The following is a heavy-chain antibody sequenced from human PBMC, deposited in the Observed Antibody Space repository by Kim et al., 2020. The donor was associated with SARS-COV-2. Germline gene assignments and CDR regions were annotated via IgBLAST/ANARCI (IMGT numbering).Heavy chain of an antibody. CDR3: ARHRVHYYYGMDV. CDR1: GGSISSSSYY. V-gene: IGHV4-39*01. Sequence: SETLSLTCTVSGGSISSSSYYWGWIRQPPGKGLEWIGSIYYSGSTYYNPSLKSRVTISVDTSKNQFSLKLSSVTAADTAVYYCARHRVHYYYGMDVWGQGTTVTVSS. J-gene: IGHJ6*02. CDR2: IYYSGST.